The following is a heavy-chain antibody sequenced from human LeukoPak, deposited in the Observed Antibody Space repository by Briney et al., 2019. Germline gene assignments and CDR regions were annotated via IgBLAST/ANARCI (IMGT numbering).Heavy chain of an antibody. Sequence: SETLSLTCTVSGGSISSYYWSWIRQPPGKGLEWIGYIYYSGSTNYNPSLKSRVTISVDTSKNQFSLKVSPVTAADTAVYYCARTYSSSSHFDYWGQGTLVTVSS. CDR3: ARTYSSSSHFDY. V-gene: IGHV4-59*08. CDR1: GGSISSYY. CDR2: IYYSGST. J-gene: IGHJ4*02. D-gene: IGHD6-6*01.